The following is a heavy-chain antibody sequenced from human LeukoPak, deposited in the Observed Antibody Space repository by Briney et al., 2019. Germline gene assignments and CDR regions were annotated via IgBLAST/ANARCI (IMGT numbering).Heavy chain of an antibody. Sequence: SVKVSCKASGGAFSSYAISWVRQAPGQGLEWMGGIIPIFGTANYAQKFQGRVTITADESTSTAYMELSSLRSEDTAVYYCAREPAPRKNYYDSSGYYLGDYYYGMDVWGQGTTVTVSS. D-gene: IGHD3-22*01. V-gene: IGHV1-69*13. CDR2: IIPIFGTA. CDR1: GGAFSSYA. CDR3: AREPAPRKNYYDSSGYYLGDYYYGMDV. J-gene: IGHJ6*02.